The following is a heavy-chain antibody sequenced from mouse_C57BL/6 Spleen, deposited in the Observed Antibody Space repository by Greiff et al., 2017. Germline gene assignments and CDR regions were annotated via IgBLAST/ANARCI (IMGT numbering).Heavy chain of an antibody. CDR3: AGDGYYSNFDY. D-gene: IGHD2-3*01. Sequence: VQLQQSGPELVKPGASVKISCKASGYAFSSSWMNWVKQRPGKGLEWIGRIYPGDGDTNYNGKFKGKATLTADKSSSTAYMQLSSLTSEDSAVYCCAGDGYYSNFDYWGQGTTLTVSS. CDR1: GYAFSSSW. J-gene: IGHJ2*01. CDR2: IYPGDGDT. V-gene: IGHV1-82*01.